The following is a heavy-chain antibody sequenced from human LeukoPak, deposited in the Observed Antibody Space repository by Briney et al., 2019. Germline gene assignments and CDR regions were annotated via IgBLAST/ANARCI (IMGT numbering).Heavy chain of an antibody. V-gene: IGHV3-30-3*01. D-gene: IGHD2-21*02. CDR2: ISYDGSNK. Sequence: PGGSLRLSCAASGFTFSSYAMHWVRQAPGKGLEWVAVISYDGSNKYYADSVKGRFTISRDNSKNTLYLQMNSLRAEDTAVYYCARDGVIVVVTASFDYWGQGTLVTVSS. J-gene: IGHJ4*02. CDR1: GFTFSSYA. CDR3: ARDGVIVVVTASFDY.